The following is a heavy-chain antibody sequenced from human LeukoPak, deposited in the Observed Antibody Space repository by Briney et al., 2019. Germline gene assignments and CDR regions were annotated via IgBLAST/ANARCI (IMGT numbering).Heavy chain of an antibody. J-gene: IGHJ4*02. CDR2: ISGSGGST. D-gene: IGHD3-22*01. Sequence: PGGSLRLSCAASGFTFSSYAVSWVRQAPGKGLEWVSAISGSGGSTYYADSVKGRFTISRDNSKNTLYLQMNSLRVEDTAVYYCAKDRSSITMIVVVIPGPFDYWGQGTLVTVSS. CDR3: AKDRSSITMIVVVIPGPFDY. V-gene: IGHV3-23*01. CDR1: GFTFSSYA.